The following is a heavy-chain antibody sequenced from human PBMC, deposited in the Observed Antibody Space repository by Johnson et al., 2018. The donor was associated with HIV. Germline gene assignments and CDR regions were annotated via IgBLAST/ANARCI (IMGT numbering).Heavy chain of an antibody. J-gene: IGHJ3*02. CDR3: AKDGRGEQLVDQGDAFDI. CDR2: IRGSCGST. Sequence: MQLVESGGGLVQPGGSLRLSCAASGFTFSSYAMTWVRQAPGKGLEWVSTIRGSCGSTYYIDSVKGRFTISRDSSKNTLYLQMNSLRAEDTAIYYCAKDGRGEQLVDQGDAFDIWGQGTMVTVSS. CDR1: GFTFSSYA. D-gene: IGHD6-6*01. V-gene: IGHV3-23*04.